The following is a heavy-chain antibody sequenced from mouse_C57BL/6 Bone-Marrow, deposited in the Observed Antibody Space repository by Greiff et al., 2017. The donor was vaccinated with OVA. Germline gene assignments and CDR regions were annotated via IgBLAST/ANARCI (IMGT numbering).Heavy chain of an antibody. CDR2: ISSGGDYI. CDR1: GFTFSSYA. D-gene: IGHD3-2*02. J-gene: IGHJ3*01. V-gene: IGHV5-9-1*02. CDR3: TRGAQAPFAY. Sequence: EVQRVESGGGLVKPGGSLKLSCAASGFTFSSYAMSWVRQTPEKRLEWVAYISSGGDYIYYADTVKGRFTISRDNARNTLYLQMSSLKSEDTAMYYCTRGAQAPFAYWGQGTLVTVSA.